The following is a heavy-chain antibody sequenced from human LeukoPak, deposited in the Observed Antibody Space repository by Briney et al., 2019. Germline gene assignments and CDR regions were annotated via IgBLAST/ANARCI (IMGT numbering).Heavy chain of an antibody. Sequence: GSVKVSCKASGYTFTGYYMHWVRQAPGQGLEWMGWINPNSGGTNYAQKFQGRVTMTRDTSISTACMELSRLRSDDTAVYYCARSMVRGVIIQLSFDPWGQGTLVTASS. CDR2: INPNSGGT. CDR3: ARSMVRGVIIQLSFDP. V-gene: IGHV1-2*02. J-gene: IGHJ5*02. D-gene: IGHD3-10*01. CDR1: GYTFTGYY.